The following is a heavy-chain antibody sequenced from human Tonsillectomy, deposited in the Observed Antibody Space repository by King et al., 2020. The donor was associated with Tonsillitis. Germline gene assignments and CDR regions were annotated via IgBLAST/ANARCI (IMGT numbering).Heavy chain of an antibody. Sequence: VQLVESGGGLVKPGGSLRLSCAASGFTFSDYYMSWISQAPGKGLEWVSYISSSGSTIYYADSVKGRFTISRDNAKNSLYLQMNRLRAEDTAVYYCATWYYYDSSGYDLLGFDTWGQGTLVTVSS. D-gene: IGHD3-22*01. V-gene: IGHV3-11*01. CDR1: GFTFSDYY. CDR2: ISSSGSTI. J-gene: IGHJ4*02. CDR3: ATWYYYDSSGYDLLGFDT.